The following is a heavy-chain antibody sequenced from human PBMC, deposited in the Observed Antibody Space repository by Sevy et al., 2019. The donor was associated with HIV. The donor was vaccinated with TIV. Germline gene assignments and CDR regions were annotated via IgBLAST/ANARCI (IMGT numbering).Heavy chain of an antibody. V-gene: IGHV3-11*01. Sequence: GGSQRLSCAASGFTFSDYYMSWIRQAPGKGLEWISYISGSQYMIYYADSVKGRFTISRVDAKNSLYLQMNSLRPEDSAVYFCARDLGTGYFDFWGQGTLVTVSS. CDR2: ISGSQYMI. CDR1: GFTFSDYY. CDR3: ARDLGTGYFDF. J-gene: IGHJ4*02. D-gene: IGHD1-26*01.